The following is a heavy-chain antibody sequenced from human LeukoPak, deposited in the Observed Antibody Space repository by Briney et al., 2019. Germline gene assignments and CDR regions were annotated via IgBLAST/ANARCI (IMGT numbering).Heavy chain of an antibody. J-gene: IGHJ4*02. V-gene: IGHV4-39*01. Sequence: PSETLSLTCTVSGGSISSSSYYWGWIRQPPGKGLEWIGSIYYSGSTYYNPSLKSRVTISVDTSKNQFSLKLSSVTAADTAVYYCAGHPIYYYDSSGYLDYWGQGTLVTVSS. CDR2: IYYSGST. CDR3: AGHPIYYYDSSGYLDY. CDR1: GGSISSSSYY. D-gene: IGHD3-22*01.